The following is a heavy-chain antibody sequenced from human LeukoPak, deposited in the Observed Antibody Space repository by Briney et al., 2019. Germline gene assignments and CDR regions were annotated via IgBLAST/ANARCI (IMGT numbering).Heavy chain of an antibody. Sequence: SETLSLTCAVSGGFISGSDCWWTWVRQPPGKGLEWNGEIHHTGSTKYSPSLKSRVTISLHKSKNQFSLTLTSVTAADTAMYYCATRYSVWPKWGPGTLVNVSS. CDR1: GGFISGSDCW. J-gene: IGHJ4*02. CDR2: IHHTGST. D-gene: IGHD5/OR15-5a*01. CDR3: ATRYSVWPK. V-gene: IGHV4-4*02.